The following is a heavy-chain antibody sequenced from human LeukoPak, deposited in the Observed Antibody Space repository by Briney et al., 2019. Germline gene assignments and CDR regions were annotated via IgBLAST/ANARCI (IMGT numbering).Heavy chain of an antibody. CDR1: GGSFSGYY. D-gene: IGHD3-10*01. Sequence: PSETLSLTCADGGSFSGYYWSWIRQPPGKGLEWIGEINHSGSTNYNPSLKSRVTISVDTSKNQFSLKLSSVTAADTAVYYCARDQDLGGPTGFDPWGQGTLVTVSS. V-gene: IGHV4-34*01. CDR3: ARDQDLGGPTGFDP. J-gene: IGHJ5*02. CDR2: INHSGST.